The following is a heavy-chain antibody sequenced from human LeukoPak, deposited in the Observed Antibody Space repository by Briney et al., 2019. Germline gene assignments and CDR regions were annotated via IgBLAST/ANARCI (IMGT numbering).Heavy chain of an antibody. D-gene: IGHD2-15*01. J-gene: IGHJ5*02. Sequence: GGSLRLSCAASGITVSSNYMSWVRQAPGKGLEWVSFIHSGDRTYYADSVKGRFTISRDKSKNTLYLQMNSLRAEDTAVYYCARIVVVVHTNLDRQDWFDPWAREPWSPSPQ. CDR2: IHSGDRT. V-gene: IGHV3-66*01. CDR3: ARIVVVVHTNLDRQDWFDP. CDR1: GITVSSNY.